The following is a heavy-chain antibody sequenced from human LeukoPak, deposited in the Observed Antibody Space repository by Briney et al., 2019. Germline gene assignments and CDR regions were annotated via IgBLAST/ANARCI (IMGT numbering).Heavy chain of an antibody. CDR2: IRYDRSNE. Sequence: GGSLRLSCAASGFTFSSYGMHWVRQAPGKGLEWVAFIRYDRSNEYYADSVKGRFTISRDNSKNTLYLQMNSLRAEDTAVYYCAKTHDVDWLFGTKHLDYWGQGALVTVSS. CDR3: AKTHDVDWLFGTKHLDY. V-gene: IGHV3-30*02. J-gene: IGHJ4*02. D-gene: IGHD3-9*01. CDR1: GFTFSSYG.